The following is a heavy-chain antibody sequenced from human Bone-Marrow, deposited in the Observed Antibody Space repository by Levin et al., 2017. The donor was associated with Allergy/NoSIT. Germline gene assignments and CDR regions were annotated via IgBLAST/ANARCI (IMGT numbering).Heavy chain of an antibody. V-gene: IGHV3-30*04. J-gene: IGHJ6*02. D-gene: IGHD3-10*01. CDR1: GFTFDIYA. CDR2: ISYDGDLT. CDR3: ARDGSGRLPDYYYGMDV. Sequence: GGSLRLSCGASGFTFDIYAVHWVRQAPGRGLEWVAVISYDGDLTYYADSVKGRFTISRDNSKNTLYLQMNSLRAEDTALYYCARDGSGRLPDYYYGMDVWGQGTTVTVSS.